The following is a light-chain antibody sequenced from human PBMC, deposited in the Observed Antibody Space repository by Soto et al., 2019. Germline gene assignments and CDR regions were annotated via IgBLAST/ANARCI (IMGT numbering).Light chain of an antibody. CDR3: SSYAGSNHL. Sequence: QSALTQPPSASGSPGQSVTISCTGTSSDVGGYNYVSWYQQHPGKAPKLMIYEVSKRPSGVPDRFSGSKSGNTASLTVSGLQAEDEADYYCSSYAGSNHLLGGGTKLTVL. CDR1: SSDVGGYNY. J-gene: IGLJ2*01. V-gene: IGLV2-8*01. CDR2: EVS.